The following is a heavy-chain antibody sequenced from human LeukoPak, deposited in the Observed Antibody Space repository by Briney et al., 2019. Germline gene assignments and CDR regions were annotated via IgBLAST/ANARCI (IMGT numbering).Heavy chain of an antibody. V-gene: IGHV4-30-2*01. CDR2: IYHSGST. CDR1: GGSISSGGYS. D-gene: IGHD4-17*01. Sequence: SETLSLTCDVSGGSISSGGYSWSWIRQPPGKGLEWIGYIYHSGSTYYNPSLKSRVTISVDRSKNQFSLKLSSVTAADTAVYYCASLSSPDDYGDYGVDYWGQGTLVTVSS. J-gene: IGHJ4*02. CDR3: ASLSSPDDYGDYGVDY.